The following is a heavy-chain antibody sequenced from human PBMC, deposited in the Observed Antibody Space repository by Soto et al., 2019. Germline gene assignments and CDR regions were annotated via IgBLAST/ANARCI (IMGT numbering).Heavy chain of an antibody. CDR3: AAQESDTYYDFWSGYFPGDY. CDR1: GFTFSSYA. J-gene: IGHJ4*02. Sequence: EVQLLESEGGLVQPGGSLRLSCAASGFTFSSYAMSWVRQAPGKGLEWVSAISGSGGSTYYADSVKGRFTISRDNSKNTLYLQMNSLRAEDTAVYYCAAQESDTYYDFWSGYFPGDYWGQGTLVTVSS. D-gene: IGHD3-3*01. CDR2: ISGSGGST. V-gene: IGHV3-23*01.